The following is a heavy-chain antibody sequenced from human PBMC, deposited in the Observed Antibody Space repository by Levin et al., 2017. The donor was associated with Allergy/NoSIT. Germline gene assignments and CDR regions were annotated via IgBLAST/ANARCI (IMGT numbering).Heavy chain of an antibody. CDR3: AKGAAYSSGWLNWFDP. CDR1: GFTFSSHA. J-gene: IGHJ5*02. D-gene: IGHD6-19*01. Sequence: PGGSLRLSCAASGFTFSSHAMSWVRQAPGKGLEWLSAISGSGGSTYYADSVKGRFTISRDNSKNTLYLQMNSLRAEDTAVYYCAKGAAYSSGWLNWFDPWGQGTLVTVSS. CDR2: ISGSGGST. V-gene: IGHV3-23*01.